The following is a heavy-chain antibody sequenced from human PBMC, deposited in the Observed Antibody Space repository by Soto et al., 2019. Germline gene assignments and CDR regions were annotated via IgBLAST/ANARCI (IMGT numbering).Heavy chain of an antibody. D-gene: IGHD3-22*01. CDR2: INPSGGST. CDR1: GYTFTSYY. Sequence: ASVKVSCKASGYTFTSYYMHWVRQAPGQGLEWMGIINPSGGSTSYAQKFQGRVTMTRDTSTSTVYMELSSLRSEDTAVYYCARDLIAIIVIRPDYYDYGMDVWGQGTTVTVSS. V-gene: IGHV1-46*01. J-gene: IGHJ6*02. CDR3: ARDLIAIIVIRPDYYDYGMDV.